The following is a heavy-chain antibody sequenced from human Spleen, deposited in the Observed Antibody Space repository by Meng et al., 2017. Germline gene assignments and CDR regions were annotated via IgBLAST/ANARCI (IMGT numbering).Heavy chain of an antibody. V-gene: IGHV3-30*14. CDR1: GFSLSGYA. CDR3: ARHGGQFPFDP. J-gene: IGHJ5*02. D-gene: IGHD2-21*01. CDR2: ISHDDSNK. Sequence: GHVDESGGGVVQLVTSLIPSCAASGFSLSGYAMNRVRQPPVKGLEWLAFISHDDSNKVYADPVKGGFTIYRDNSRNTVSLQMDSLRAEDTAVYYCARHGGQFPFDPWGQGTLVTVSS.